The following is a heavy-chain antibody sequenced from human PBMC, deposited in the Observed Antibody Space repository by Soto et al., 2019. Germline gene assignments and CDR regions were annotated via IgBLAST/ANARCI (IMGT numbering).Heavy chain of an antibody. V-gene: IGHV4-59*01. D-gene: IGHD3-10*01. CDR1: GVSLTSYY. Sequence: SETLSLTCSVSGVSLTSYYWSWIRQTPGKTLEWIGCIFYNGTTNYNPSLKSRVTISLDMSKNQFSLRLKSVSAEGTALYYCARVKGTHRYWGTGTLVT. CDR2: IFYNGTT. CDR3: ARVKGTHRY. J-gene: IGHJ4*02.